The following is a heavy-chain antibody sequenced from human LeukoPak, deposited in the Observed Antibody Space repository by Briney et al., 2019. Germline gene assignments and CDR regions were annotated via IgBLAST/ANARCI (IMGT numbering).Heavy chain of an antibody. D-gene: IGHD3-10*01. CDR1: GSSFSDAW. V-gene: IGHV3-15*04. J-gene: IGHJ4*02. CDR3: TTYGSGRKFDY. CDR2: IEGKTDGGTT. Sequence: PGGSLRLSCAASGSSFSDAWMSWVRQIPGKGLEWVGRIEGKTDGGTTDYAAPVKGRFTISRDDSTNTLYLQMNSLKSEDTAVYYCTTYGSGRKFDYWGQGILVTVSS.